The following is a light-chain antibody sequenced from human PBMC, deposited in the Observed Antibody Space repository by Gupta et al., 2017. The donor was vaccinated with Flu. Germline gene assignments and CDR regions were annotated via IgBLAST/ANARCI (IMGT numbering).Light chain of an antibody. V-gene: IGKV3-11*01. CDR1: QSVRSY. Sequence: DIVLTQSPGTLSLSRGERATLSCRASQSVRSYLAWYQQQHGQAPRRLIYDASNRTTDIPDRFIGSRSGTDFTPTISSQEPEDFAVYYCQKYSSWLPLIFGKG. J-gene: IGKJ5*01. CDR3: QKYSSWLPLI. CDR2: DAS.